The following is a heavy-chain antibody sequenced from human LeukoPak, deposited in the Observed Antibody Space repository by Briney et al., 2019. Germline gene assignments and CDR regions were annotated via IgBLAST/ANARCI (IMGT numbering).Heavy chain of an antibody. CDR2: INQDGTQK. Sequence: PGGSLRLSCEASGFTFSTHWMSWVRQAPGKELKWVATINQDGTQKYYVDSVKGRFTISRDNAKSSLLLQMSSLRVEDTAVFYCARLMGAATIYDIWGQGTKVTVSS. CDR3: ARLMGAATIYDI. D-gene: IGHD5-24*01. V-gene: IGHV3-7*04. CDR1: GFTFSTHW. J-gene: IGHJ3*02.